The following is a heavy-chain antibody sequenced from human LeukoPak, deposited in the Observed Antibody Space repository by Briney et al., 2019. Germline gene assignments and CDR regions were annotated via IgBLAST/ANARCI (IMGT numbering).Heavy chain of an antibody. CDR3: ASSGYDSYYYYYYMDV. D-gene: IGHD5-12*01. J-gene: IGHJ6*03. Sequence: GGSLRLSCAASGFTFSSYSMNWVRQAPGKGLEWVSYIGSSSSTIYYADSVKGRFTISRDNAKNSLYLQMNSLRAEDTAVYYCASSGYDSYYYYYYMDVWGKGTTVTVSS. CDR2: IGSSSSTI. V-gene: IGHV3-48*01. CDR1: GFTFSSYS.